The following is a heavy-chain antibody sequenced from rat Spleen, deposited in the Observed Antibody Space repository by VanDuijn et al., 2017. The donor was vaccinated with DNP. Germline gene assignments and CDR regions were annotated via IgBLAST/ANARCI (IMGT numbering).Heavy chain of an antibody. J-gene: IGHJ4*01. CDR2: MQMGGGT. Sequence: QVQLKESGPGLVQPSQTLSLPCTVSGFSLTTYHVHWVRQPPGKSLAWMGRMQMGGGTDYNSALKSRLSISRDTSKSQVFLKMNSLQIEDTAIYFCTRDPLYNSGALDAWGQGISVTVSS. D-gene: IGHD4-3*01. CDR1: GFSLTTYH. CDR3: TRDPLYNSGALDA. V-gene: IGHV2-19*01.